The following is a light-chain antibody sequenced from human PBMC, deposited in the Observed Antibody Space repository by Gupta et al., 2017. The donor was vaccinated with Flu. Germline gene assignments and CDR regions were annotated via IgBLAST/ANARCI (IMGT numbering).Light chain of an antibody. Sequence: GQSIAISCTGTNSDIGAYNYVSRYQPHQGKPPKLRMYEVSTRPYGVSTRFSGSNYANTHTMTISGLQAEDEYYYYCDSNRAGGVFGGGTKLTVL. CDR3: DSNRAGGV. V-gene: IGLV2-14*01. J-gene: IGLJ2*01. CDR1: NSDIGAYNY. CDR2: EVS.